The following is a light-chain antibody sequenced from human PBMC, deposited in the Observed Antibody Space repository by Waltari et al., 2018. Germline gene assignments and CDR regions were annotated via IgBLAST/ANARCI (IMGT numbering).Light chain of an antibody. CDR2: DDS. V-gene: IGLV3-21*02. CDR1: NIGSKS. Sequence: SYVLTHPPSVSVAPGQTARITCGGSNIGSKSVPWYQQKPGQAPVLVVYDDSDRPSGIPERFSGSNSGNTATLTISRVEAGDEADYYCQVWDSSSDHRGVFGGGTKLTVL. J-gene: IGLJ2*01. CDR3: QVWDSSSDHRGV.